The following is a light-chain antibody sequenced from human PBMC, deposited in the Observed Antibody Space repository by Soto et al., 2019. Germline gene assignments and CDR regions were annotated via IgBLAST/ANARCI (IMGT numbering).Light chain of an antibody. CDR1: QAINNY. J-gene: IGKJ1*01. CDR3: QKYNSAPWA. Sequence: DFQMTQSPSSLSASVGDRVTITCRATQAINNYIAWYQQKPGKAPSLFIYAAFTLHSGVPSRFSGSGSGADFTLTISDLQPEDVAIYYCQKYNSAPWAFGQGTKVEVK. V-gene: IGKV1-27*01. CDR2: AAF.